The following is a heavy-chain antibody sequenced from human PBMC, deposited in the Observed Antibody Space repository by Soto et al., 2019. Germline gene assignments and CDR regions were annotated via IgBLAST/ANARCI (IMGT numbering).Heavy chain of an antibody. Sequence: QVQLVESGGGVVQPGRSLRLSCAGSGFPFTSYGMHWVREGPDKGLEWVAVTSYDGSDKYYADSVKGRFTISRDNSKNMLYLQMNSLRPEDTALYYCVGGQYYFDYRGQGTLVIVSS. CDR1: GFPFTSYG. CDR2: TSYDGSDK. J-gene: IGHJ4*02. V-gene: IGHV3-30*03. CDR3: VGGQYYFDY. D-gene: IGHD3-10*01.